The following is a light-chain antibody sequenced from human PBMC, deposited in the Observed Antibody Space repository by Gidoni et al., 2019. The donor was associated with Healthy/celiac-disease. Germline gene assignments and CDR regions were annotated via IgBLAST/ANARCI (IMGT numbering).Light chain of an antibody. CDR1: SSDVGSYNR. V-gene: IGLV2-23*02. J-gene: IGLJ2*01. CDR3: CSYAGSSTFVV. CDR2: EVS. Sequence: QSALTQPASVSGSPGQSITISCTGTSSDVGSYNRVSWYQQPPGKAPKLMIYEVSKRPSGVSNRFSGSKSGNTASLTISGLQAEDEADYYCCSYAGSSTFVVFGGGTKLTVL.